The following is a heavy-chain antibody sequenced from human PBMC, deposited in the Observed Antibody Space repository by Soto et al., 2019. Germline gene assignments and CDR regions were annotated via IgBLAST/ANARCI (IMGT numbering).Heavy chain of an antibody. J-gene: IGHJ4*02. CDR2: IYHIGIX. D-gene: IGHD3-10*01. Sequence: PSETRSLTCAVSCGSISSVGYSWSWIRQPPGKGLEWMGYIYHIGIXXYNPSLKXXVTISVDRSNXQFSLXLVSVTSADTAVYYCASYYWGFDYWGQGTLVTVSS. CDR1: CGSISSVGYS. CDR3: ASYYWGFDY. V-gene: IGHV4-30-2*01.